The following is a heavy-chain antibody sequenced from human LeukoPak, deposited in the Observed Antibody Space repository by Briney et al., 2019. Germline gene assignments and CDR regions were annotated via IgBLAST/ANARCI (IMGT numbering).Heavy chain of an antibody. CDR1: GGSISSHN. J-gene: IGHJ5*02. Sequence: RASETLSLTCTVSGGSISSHNWSWIRQPPGKGLEWIGYIHYSGSTDKNPSLKSRVTISVDTSKNQFSLKLSSVTAADTAVYYCARLATGYPNRFDPWGQGILVTVSS. CDR3: ARLATGYPNRFDP. V-gene: IGHV4-59*11. CDR2: IHYSGST. D-gene: IGHD3-9*01.